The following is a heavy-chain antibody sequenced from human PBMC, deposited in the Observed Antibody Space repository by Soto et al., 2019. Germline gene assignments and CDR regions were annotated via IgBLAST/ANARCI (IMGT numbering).Heavy chain of an antibody. CDR2: IYPGDSDT. CDR1: GYSFSNYW. CDR3: AKSRGGTANGLDV. Sequence: PGESLKISCKGSGYSFSNYWIGWVRQMPGKGLEWMGIIYPGDSDTRYSPSFQGQATISVDNAKNLLYLQMNSLSAEDTALYHCAKSRGGTANGLDVWGQGTTVTVSS. J-gene: IGHJ6*02. V-gene: IGHV5-51*01. D-gene: IGHD2-15*01.